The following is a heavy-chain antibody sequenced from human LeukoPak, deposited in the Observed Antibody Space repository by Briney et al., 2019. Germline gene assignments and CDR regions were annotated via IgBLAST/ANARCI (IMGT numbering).Heavy chain of an antibody. Sequence: GSLRLFCVASGFTFISYSMNWVRQASGGGLEWVSSISSSGSFIYYADSVKGRFTISRDNARNSLFLQMNSLRAEDTAVYYCARDLRYCSSASCSENGAFDIWGQGTMVSVSS. CDR1: GFTFISYS. J-gene: IGHJ3*02. D-gene: IGHD2-2*01. CDR3: ARDLRYCSSASCSENGAFDI. V-gene: IGHV3-21*01. CDR2: ISSSGSFI.